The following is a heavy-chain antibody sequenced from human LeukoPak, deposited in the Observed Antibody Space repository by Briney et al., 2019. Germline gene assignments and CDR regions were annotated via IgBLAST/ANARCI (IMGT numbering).Heavy chain of an antibody. CDR1: GGSFSGYY. Sequence: SETLSLTCAVYGGSFSGYYWSWIRQPPGKGLAWIGYIYYSGSTNYNPSLKSRVSISVDTSKKQFSLKLSSVTAADTAVYYCASGSRFLEWSYYWGQGTLVTVSS. CDR3: ASGSRFLEWSYY. D-gene: IGHD3-3*01. V-gene: IGHV4-59*08. CDR2: IYYSGST. J-gene: IGHJ4*02.